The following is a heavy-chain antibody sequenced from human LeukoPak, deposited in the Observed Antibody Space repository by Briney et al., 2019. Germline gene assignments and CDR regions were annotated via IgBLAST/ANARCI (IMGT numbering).Heavy chain of an antibody. CDR2: IVPIFGTA. V-gene: IGHV1-69*01. J-gene: IGHJ3*02. CDR1: GGTFSSYA. D-gene: IGHD3-9*01. CDR3: ARGASGLRYFDWLIYMRDAFDI. Sequence: SVKVSCKASGGTFSSYAISWVRQAPGQGLEWMGGIVPIFGTANYAQKFQGRVTITADESTSTAYMELSSLRSEDTAVYYCARGASGLRYFDWLIYMRDAFDIWGQGTMVTVSS.